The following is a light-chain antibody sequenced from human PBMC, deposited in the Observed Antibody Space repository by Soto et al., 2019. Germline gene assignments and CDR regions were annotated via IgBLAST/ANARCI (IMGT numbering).Light chain of an antibody. Sequence: DIVMTQSPLSLPVTPGEPASISCRSSQSLLHSNGYNYLDWYLQKPGQSPQLLIYLGSNRASGVPDRFSGRGSRTDFTLEISRVEAEDVGVYYCMQALQTPTFGQGTKVEIK. V-gene: IGKV2-28*01. J-gene: IGKJ1*01. CDR3: MQALQTPT. CDR2: LGS. CDR1: QSLLHSNGYNY.